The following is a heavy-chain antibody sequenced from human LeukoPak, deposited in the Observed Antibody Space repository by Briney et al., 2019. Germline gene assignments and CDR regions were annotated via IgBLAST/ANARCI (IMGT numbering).Heavy chain of an antibody. D-gene: IGHD6-19*01. CDR3: AKSFRSSGWYGKYYFDY. V-gene: IGHV3-23*01. CDR1: GFTFSSYA. J-gene: IGHJ4*02. Sequence: PGGSLRLSCAASGFTFSSYAMSWVRQAPGKGLEWVSAISGSGGSTYYADSVKGRFTISRDNSKNTLYLQMNSLRAEDTAVYYCAKSFRSSGWYGKYYFDYWGQGTLLTVSS. CDR2: ISGSGGST.